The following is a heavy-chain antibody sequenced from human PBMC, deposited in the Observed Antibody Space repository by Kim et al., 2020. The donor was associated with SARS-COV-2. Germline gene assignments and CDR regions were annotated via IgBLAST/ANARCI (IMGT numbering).Heavy chain of an antibody. CDR3: ARHSGGYCSSTSCYAENYYYYYGMDV. D-gene: IGHD2-2*01. J-gene: IGHJ6*02. CDR2: IDPSDSYT. CDR1: GYSFTSYW. Sequence: GESLKISCKGSGYSFTSYWISWVRQMPGKGLEWMGRIDPSDSYTNYSPSFQGHVTISADKSISTAYLQWSSLKASDTAMYYCARHSGGYCSSTSCYAENYYYYYGMDVWGQGTTVTVSS. V-gene: IGHV5-10-1*01.